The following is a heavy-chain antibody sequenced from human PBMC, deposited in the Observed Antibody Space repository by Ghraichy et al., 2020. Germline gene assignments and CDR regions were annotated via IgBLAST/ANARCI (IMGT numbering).Heavy chain of an antibody. J-gene: IGHJ3*02. CDR2: IKQDGSEK. V-gene: IGHV3-7*03. D-gene: IGHD3-9*01. Sequence: GGSLRLSCAASGFTFSSYWMSWVRQAPGKGLEWVANIKQDGSEKYYVDSVKGRFTISRDNAKNSLYLQMNSLRAEDTAVYYCARDAPLRYFDWSPRRYGSGAFDIWGQGTMVTVSS. CDR3: ARDAPLRYFDWSPRRYGSGAFDI. CDR1: GFTFSSYW.